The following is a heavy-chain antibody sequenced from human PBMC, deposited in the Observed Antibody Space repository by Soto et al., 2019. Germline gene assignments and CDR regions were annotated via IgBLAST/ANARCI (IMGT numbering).Heavy chain of an antibody. CDR2: ISYDGSNK. CDR3: AKEAGDGYNCNAFDI. Sequence: QVQLVESGGGVVQPGRSLRLSCAASGFTFSSYGMHWVRQAPGKGLEWVAVISYDGSNKYYADSVKGRFTISRDNSKNTLYLQMNRLRAEDTAGYYCAKEAGDGYNCNAFDIWGQGTMVTVSS. D-gene: IGHD5-12*01. V-gene: IGHV3-30*18. J-gene: IGHJ3*02. CDR1: GFTFSSYG.